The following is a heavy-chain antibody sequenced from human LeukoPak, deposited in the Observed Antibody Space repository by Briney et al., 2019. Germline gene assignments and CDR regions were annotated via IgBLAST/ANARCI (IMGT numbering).Heavy chain of an antibody. CDR2: INQDGSVK. J-gene: IGHJ1*01. V-gene: IGHV3-7*01. D-gene: IGHD3-22*01. Sequence: SGGSLRLSCAASGFAFSTYWMDWVRQAPGKGLEWVGNINQDGSVKHYVDSVRGRFTISRDNARNSVYLQMSALRVEDTAVYYCASVLSGYSQHWGQGTLVTVSS. CDR3: ASVLSGYSQH. CDR1: GFAFSTYW.